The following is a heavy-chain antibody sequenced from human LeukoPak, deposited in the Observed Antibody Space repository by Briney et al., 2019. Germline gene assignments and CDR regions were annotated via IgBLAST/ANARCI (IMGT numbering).Heavy chain of an antibody. Sequence: SETLSLTCVVYGGSFSAYYWNWIRQPPGKGLEWIGEINHSGSTNYKPSLKSRVTLSVDTSKNQFSLKLSSVTAADTAVYYCARGARAGYNLEPFDYWGQGTLVTVSS. CDR3: ARGARAGYNLEPFDY. D-gene: IGHD5-24*01. J-gene: IGHJ4*02. V-gene: IGHV4-34*01. CDR1: GGSFSAYY. CDR2: INHSGST.